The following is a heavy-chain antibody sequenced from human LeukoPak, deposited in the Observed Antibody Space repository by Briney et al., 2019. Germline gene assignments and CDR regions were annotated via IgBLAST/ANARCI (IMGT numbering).Heavy chain of an antibody. V-gene: IGHV3-30*02. J-gene: IGHJ4*02. Sequence: GGSLRLSCAASGFTFSSYGMHWVRQAPGKGLEWVAFIRYDGSNKYYADSVKSRFTISRDNSKDTLFLQMNSLITRDTAVYYCARAGYDVLTGYSAYWGQGTLVTVSS. CDR1: GFTFSSYG. CDR3: ARAGYDVLTGYSAY. CDR2: IRYDGSNK. D-gene: IGHD3-9*01.